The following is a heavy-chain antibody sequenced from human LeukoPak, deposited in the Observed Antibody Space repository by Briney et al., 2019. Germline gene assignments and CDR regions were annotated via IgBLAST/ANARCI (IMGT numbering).Heavy chain of an antibody. J-gene: IGHJ4*02. V-gene: IGHV3-9*01. D-gene: IGHD4-23*01. CDR1: GFTVSSNY. CDR2: ISWNSINI. Sequence: GGSLRLSCAASGFTVSSNYMSWVRQAPGKGLEWVSGISWNSINIDYADSVKGRFTISRDNAKNSLYLQMNSLRAEDTALYYCAKIDYGGNDWGQGTLVTVSS. CDR3: AKIDYGGND.